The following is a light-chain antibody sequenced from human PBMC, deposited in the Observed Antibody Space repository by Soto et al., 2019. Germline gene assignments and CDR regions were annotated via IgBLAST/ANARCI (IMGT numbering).Light chain of an antibody. V-gene: IGKV1-33*01. CDR2: DAS. Sequence: DIQITQTQASLSASVGDRVTITCEASQDISNYLNWYQQKPGKAPKLLIYDASNLETGVPSRFSGSGSGTDFTFTISSLQPEDIATYYCQQYDNRPYTFGQGTRLEI. J-gene: IGKJ5*01. CDR1: QDISNY. CDR3: QQYDNRPYT.